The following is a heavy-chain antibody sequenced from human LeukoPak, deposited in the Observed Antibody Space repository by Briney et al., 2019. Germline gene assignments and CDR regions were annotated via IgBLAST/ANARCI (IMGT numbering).Heavy chain of an antibody. CDR1: GYTFTGYY. CDR3: AMIAVAGPYYYFDY. CDR2: INPNSGGT. D-gene: IGHD6-19*01. J-gene: IGHJ4*02. V-gene: IGHV1-2*02. Sequence: GASVKVSCKASGYTFTGYYMHWVRQAPGQGLEWMGWINPNSGGTNYAQKFQGRVTMTRDTSISTAYMELSRLRSDDTAVYYCAMIAVAGPYYYFDYWGQGTLVTVSS.